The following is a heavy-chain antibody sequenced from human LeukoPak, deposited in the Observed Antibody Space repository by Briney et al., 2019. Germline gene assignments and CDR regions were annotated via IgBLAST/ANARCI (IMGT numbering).Heavy chain of an antibody. J-gene: IGHJ4*02. D-gene: IGHD1-26*01. V-gene: IGHV3-21*01. CDR1: GFTFSSYS. CDR3: VRDRSGSYPYYFDF. CDR2: ISSSSSYI. Sequence: GGSLRLSCVVSGFTFSSYSMNWVRQAPGKGLEWVSSISSSSSYISYADSVKGRFTISRDNAKNSLYLEMNSLRAEDTAVYYCVRDRSGSYPYYFDFWGQGTLLTASS.